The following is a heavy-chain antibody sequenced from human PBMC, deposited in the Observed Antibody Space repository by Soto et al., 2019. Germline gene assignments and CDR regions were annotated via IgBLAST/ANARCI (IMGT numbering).Heavy chain of an antibody. D-gene: IGHD3-22*01. CDR2: INPSGGST. J-gene: IGHJ4*02. CDR3: ARGGDYYDSSGSPL. CDR1: GYTFTSYY. V-gene: IGHV1-46*01. Sequence: ASVKVSCKASGYTFTSYYMHWVRQAPGQGLEWMGIINPSGGSTSYAQKFQGRVTISVDTSKNQFSLKLSSVTAADTAVYYCARGGDYYDSSGSPLWGQGTLVTVSS.